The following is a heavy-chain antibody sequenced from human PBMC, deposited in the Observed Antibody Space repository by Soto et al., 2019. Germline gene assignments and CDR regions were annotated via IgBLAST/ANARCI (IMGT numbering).Heavy chain of an antibody. V-gene: IGHV1-3*01. D-gene: IGHD3-16*01. CDR1: GYTFTSYA. CDR3: ASLSFAVFTYGMDV. J-gene: IGHJ6*02. CDR2: INAGNGNT. Sequence: ASVKVSCKASGYTFTSYAMHWVRQAPGQRLEWMGWINAGNGNTKYSQKFQGRVTITRDTSASAAYMELSSLRSEDTAVYYCASLSFAVFTYGMDVWGQGTTVTVSS.